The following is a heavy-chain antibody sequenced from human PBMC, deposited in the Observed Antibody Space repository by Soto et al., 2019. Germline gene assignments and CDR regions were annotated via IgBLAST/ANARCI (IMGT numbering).Heavy chain of an antibody. CDR1: GFTFSSYS. D-gene: IGHD2-15*01. CDR2: ISSRSSYI. Sequence: EVQLVESGGGLVKPGGSLRLSCAASGFTFSSYSMNWVRQAPGKGLEWVSSISSRSSYIYYADSVKSRFTISRDNDKNSLYLQMNSLRAEDTAVYYCASDRDVCSGGSCYPLYYFDYWGQGTLVTVSS. J-gene: IGHJ4*02. V-gene: IGHV3-21*01. CDR3: ASDRDVCSGGSCYPLYYFDY.